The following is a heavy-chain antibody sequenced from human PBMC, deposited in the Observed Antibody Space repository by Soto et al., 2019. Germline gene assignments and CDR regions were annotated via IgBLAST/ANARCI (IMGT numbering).Heavy chain of an antibody. CDR3: ARDRFIAAAGCFDY. Sequence: SETLSLTCTVSVGSISSYYWSWIRQPPGKGLEWIGYIYYSGSTNYNPSLKSRVTIPVDASKNRFSLKLTSVTAADTAVYYCARDRFIAAAGCFDYWGLGTLVTVSS. D-gene: IGHD6-13*01. CDR2: IYYSGST. V-gene: IGHV4-59*01. J-gene: IGHJ4*02. CDR1: VGSISSYY.